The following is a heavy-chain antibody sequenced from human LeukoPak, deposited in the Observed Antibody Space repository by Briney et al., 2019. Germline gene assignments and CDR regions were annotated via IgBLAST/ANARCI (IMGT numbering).Heavy chain of an antibody. CDR3: ARESLEQQLVRVRWYFDY. CDR1: GYHFSFYH. V-gene: IGHV1-46*01. D-gene: IGHD6-13*01. Sequence: ASVKISCKASGYHFSFYHIHWVRQAPGQGLEWMGIINPSGGSTSYAQKFQGRVTMTRDMSTSTVYMELSSLRSEDTAVYYCARESLEQQLVRVRWYFDYWGQGTLVTVSS. CDR2: INPSGGST. J-gene: IGHJ4*02.